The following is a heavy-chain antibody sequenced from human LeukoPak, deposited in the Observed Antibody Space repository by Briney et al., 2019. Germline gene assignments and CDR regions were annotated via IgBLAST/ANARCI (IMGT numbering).Heavy chain of an antibody. D-gene: IGHD3-10*01. Sequence: SETLSLTCTVSGGSISSYYWSWIRQPPGKGLEWIGYIYYSGSTNYNPSLKSRVTISVDTPKNQFFLKLSSVTAADTGVYYCARLIRNYGSGSYYYYYYGMDVWGQGTTVTVSS. V-gene: IGHV4-59*08. CDR2: IYYSGST. J-gene: IGHJ6*02. CDR1: GGSISSYY. CDR3: ARLIRNYGSGSYYYYYYGMDV.